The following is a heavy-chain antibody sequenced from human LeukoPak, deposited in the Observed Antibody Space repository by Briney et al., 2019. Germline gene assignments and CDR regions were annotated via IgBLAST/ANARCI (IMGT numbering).Heavy chain of an antibody. CDR2: INRDGGEK. CDR1: GFTLSNYW. Sequence: GGFLRLSCAASGFTLSNYWMGWVRQVPRKGLEWVASINRDGGEKHYVDSVEGRFTISRDNAKNSLYLQMNSLKAEDTAVYFCTRNEIWGQGTLVTVSS. J-gene: IGHJ4*02. CDR3: TRNEI. V-gene: IGHV3-7*01.